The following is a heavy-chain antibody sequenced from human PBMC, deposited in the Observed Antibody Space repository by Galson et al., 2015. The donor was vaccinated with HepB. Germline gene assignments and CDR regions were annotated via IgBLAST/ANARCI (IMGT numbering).Heavy chain of an antibody. CDR3: VIVYEYGDRDY. D-gene: IGHD5/OR15-5a*01. CDR2: IYHSGTT. Sequence: ETLSLTCHVSGASMFSHYWSWVRQIPGKGLEWIGYIYHSGTTKYNPSVQSRVAISADTSKDEFYLRLTSTTAADTAVYYCVIVYEYGDRDYWGPGARVTVSS. V-gene: IGHV4-59*11. CDR1: GASMFSHY. J-gene: IGHJ4*02.